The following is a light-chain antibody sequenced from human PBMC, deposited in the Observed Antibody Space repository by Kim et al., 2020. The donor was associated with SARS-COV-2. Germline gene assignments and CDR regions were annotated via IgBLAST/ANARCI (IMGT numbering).Light chain of an antibody. Sequence: GQRVIIFCSGSSSNNGGHDVDWYQQFPDTAPKLLIYTNNQRPSGVPDRFSGSKSGTSASLASNGLRSEDEADYYCAAWDDSLSGVVFGGGTQLTVL. J-gene: IGLJ2*01. CDR3: AAWDDSLSGVV. CDR1: SSNNGGHD. CDR2: TNN. V-gene: IGLV1-47*01.